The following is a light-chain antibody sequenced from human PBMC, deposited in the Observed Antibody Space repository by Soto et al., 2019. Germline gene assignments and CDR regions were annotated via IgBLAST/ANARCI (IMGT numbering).Light chain of an antibody. V-gene: IGLV7-46*01. Sequence: QAVVTQGPSLTVSPGGTVTLTCGSSTGAVTSNHHPYWFQQKAGQAPRTLIYDTSNKHSWTPARFSGSLLGDKAALTLSGAQPEDVAQYYCLLSYNAARVFGGGTKLTVL. CDR1: TGAVTSNHH. CDR3: LLSYNAARV. CDR2: DTS. J-gene: IGLJ2*01.